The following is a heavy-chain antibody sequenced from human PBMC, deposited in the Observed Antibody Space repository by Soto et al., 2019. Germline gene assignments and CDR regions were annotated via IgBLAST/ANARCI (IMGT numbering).Heavy chain of an antibody. V-gene: IGHV3-7*01. D-gene: IGHD1-20*01. CDR2: IKQDGTEK. CDR1: GFTFSGYW. Sequence: PVGFLRLACGACGFTFSGYWMNWVRQAPGKWVEGVANIKQDGTEKHYVDSVKGRFTISRDNAKRSLYLQMNSLRAADTAVYYCASPITLTSRRYYYGMADWAEGTTDTDSS. CDR3: ASPITLTSRRYYYGMAD. J-gene: IGHJ6*04.